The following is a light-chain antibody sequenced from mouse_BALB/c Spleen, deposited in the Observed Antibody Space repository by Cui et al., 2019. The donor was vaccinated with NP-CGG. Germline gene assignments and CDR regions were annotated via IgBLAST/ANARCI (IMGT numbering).Light chain of an antibody. CDR1: TGAVTTSNY. CDR3: ALWYSNHWV. CDR2: GTN. V-gene: IGLV1*01. J-gene: IGLJ1*01. Sequence: QDVVTQEPALPTSPCETVRLIGRLNTGAVTTSNYANWVPENPDHLFTGLIGGTNNRAPGVPARFSGSLIGDKAALTITGAQTEDEAIYFCALWYSNHWVFGGGTKLTVL.